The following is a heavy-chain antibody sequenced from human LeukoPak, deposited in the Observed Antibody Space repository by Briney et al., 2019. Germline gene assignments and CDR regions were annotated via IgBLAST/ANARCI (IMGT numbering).Heavy chain of an antibody. CDR1: GGSISSGGYY. V-gene: IGHV4-31*03. Sequence: PSETLSLTCTVSGGSISSGGYYWSWIRQHPGKGLEWIGYIYYSGSTYYNPSLKSRVTISVGTSKNQFSLKLSSVTAADTAVYYCARDNPYYDSSGYAPRDAFDIWGQGTMVTVSS. J-gene: IGHJ3*02. CDR2: IYYSGST. CDR3: ARDNPYYDSSGYAPRDAFDI. D-gene: IGHD3-22*01.